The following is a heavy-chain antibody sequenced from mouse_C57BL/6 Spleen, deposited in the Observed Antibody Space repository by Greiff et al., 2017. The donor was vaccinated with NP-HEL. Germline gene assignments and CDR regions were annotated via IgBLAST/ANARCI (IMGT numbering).Heavy chain of an antibody. V-gene: IGHV1-72*01. Sequence: QVQLQQSGAELVKPGASVKLSCKASGYTFTSYWMNWVKQRPGRGLEWIGRIDPNSGGTKYNGKFKCKATLTVDKPSSTAYMQISSLTSEDSAVYECARRGWVVADYFCYWGKGTTLSFAS. J-gene: IGHJ2*01. D-gene: IGHD1-1*01. CDR2: IDPNSGGT. CDR1: GYTFTSYW. CDR3: ARRGWVVADYFCY.